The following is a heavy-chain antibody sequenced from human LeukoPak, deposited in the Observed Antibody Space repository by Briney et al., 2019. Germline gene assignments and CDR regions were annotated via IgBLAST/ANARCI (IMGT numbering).Heavy chain of an antibody. CDR3: ARAPSWYDIWDALDI. V-gene: IGHV4-61*02. CDR1: GGSISSGSYY. J-gene: IGHJ3*02. CDR2: IYTSGST. Sequence: SETLSLTXTVSGGSISSGSYYWSWIRQPAGKGLEWIGRIYTSGSTNYNPSLKSRVTISVDTSKNQFSLKLSSVTAADTAVYYCARAPSWYDIWDALDIWGQGTMVTVSS. D-gene: IGHD3-9*01.